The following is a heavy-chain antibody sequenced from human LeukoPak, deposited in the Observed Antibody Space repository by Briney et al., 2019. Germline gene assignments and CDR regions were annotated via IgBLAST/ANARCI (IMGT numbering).Heavy chain of an antibody. V-gene: IGHV3-30*18. CDR1: GFTFDDYA. J-gene: IGHJ4*02. CDR3: AKDINVLLWFGPHY. Sequence: GGSLRLSCAASGFTFDDYAMHWVRQAPGKGLEWVAVISYDGSNKYYADSVKGRFTISRDNSKNTLYLQMNSLRAEDTAAYYCAKDINVLLWFGPHYWGQGTLVTVSS. D-gene: IGHD3-10*01. CDR2: ISYDGSNK.